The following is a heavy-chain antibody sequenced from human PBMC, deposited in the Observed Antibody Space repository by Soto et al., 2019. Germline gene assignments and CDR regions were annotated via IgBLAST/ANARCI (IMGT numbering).Heavy chain of an antibody. V-gene: IGHV1-69*01. Sequence: QVQLVQSGAEVRKPGSSVKVSCKASGGTFSRHAISWVRQAPGQGPEWMGGIIPIVGTANHAQKFQGRVTIIADESTSTVYMELSSLRSEDTAMYYCARGWGYDSNDYYYAYWGQGTLVIVSS. J-gene: IGHJ4*02. CDR2: IIPIVGTA. CDR3: ARGWGYDSNDYYYAY. CDR1: GGTFSRHA. D-gene: IGHD3-22*01.